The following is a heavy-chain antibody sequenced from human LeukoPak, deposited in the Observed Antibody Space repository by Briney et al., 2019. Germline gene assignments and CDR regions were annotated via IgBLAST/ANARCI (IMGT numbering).Heavy chain of an antibody. Sequence: SETLSLTCTVSGGSISSYYWSWIRQSPGKGLEWIGYIYHSGSTNYNPSLKSRVTISVDTSKNQFSLKLSSVTAADTAVYYCARIRPQGYCSSTSCYLFDYWGQGTLVTVSS. CDR1: GGSISSYY. D-gene: IGHD2-2*01. CDR2: IYHSGST. CDR3: ARIRPQGYCSSTSCYLFDY. V-gene: IGHV4-59*01. J-gene: IGHJ4*02.